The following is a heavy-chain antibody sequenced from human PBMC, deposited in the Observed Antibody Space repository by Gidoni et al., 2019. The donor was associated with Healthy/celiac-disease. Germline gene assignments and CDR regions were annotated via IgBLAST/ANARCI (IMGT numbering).Heavy chain of an antibody. Sequence: QVQMQESGPGLVKPAETLSLTCTVAGGSISSYYWSWIRQPAGQVLEWIGRIYTGGNTNYNPSLKSRVTMSVDTSKNQFSLKLSSVTAAYTAVYYCARAFGGSYMVDYWGQGTLVTVSS. D-gene: IGHD1-26*01. CDR1: GGSISSYY. CDR3: ARAFGGSYMVDY. V-gene: IGHV4-4*07. CDR2: IYTGGNT. J-gene: IGHJ4*02.